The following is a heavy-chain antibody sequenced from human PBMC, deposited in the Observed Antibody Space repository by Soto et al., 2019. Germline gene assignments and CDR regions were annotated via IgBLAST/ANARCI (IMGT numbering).Heavy chain of an antibody. CDR2: VYYSGDT. CDR3: ARTPHCSGGSCFPNWFGP. V-gene: IGHV4-39*01. D-gene: IGHD2-15*01. J-gene: IGHJ5*02. CDR1: SGSISSSSYY. Sequence: SETLSLICTVSSGSISSSSYYWGWIRQPPGKGLEWVGSVYYSGDTYYNPSLRSRVTISVDTSKNQFSLKLSSVTAADTAVYYCARTPHCSGGSCFPNWFGPWGQGTLVTVSS.